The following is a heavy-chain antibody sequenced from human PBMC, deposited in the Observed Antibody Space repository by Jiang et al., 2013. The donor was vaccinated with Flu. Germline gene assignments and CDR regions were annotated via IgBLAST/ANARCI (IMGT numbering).Heavy chain of an antibody. V-gene: IGHV2-70*04. J-gene: IGHJ4*02. CDR1: GFSLSTSGMR. CDR2: IDWNDDK. CDR3: ARITDYYDGSGADY. D-gene: IGHD3-22*01. Sequence: KPTQTLTLTCTFSGFSLSTSGMRVSWIRQPPGKALEWLARIDWNDDKIYNTSLKTRLTISKDTSKNQVVLTMTNMDPVDTATYYCARITDYYDGSGADYWGQGNPGHRLL.